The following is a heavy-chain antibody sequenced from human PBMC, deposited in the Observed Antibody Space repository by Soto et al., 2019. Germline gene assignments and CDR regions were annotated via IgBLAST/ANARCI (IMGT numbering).Heavy chain of an antibody. J-gene: IGHJ4*02. CDR3: ATSSFWSGYPLDY. CDR2: IVVGSGNT. Sequence: SVQVSFKASGFTFTSSAVQWVRQARGQRLEWIGWIVVGSGNTNYAQKFQERVTITRDMSTSTAYMELSSLRSEDTAVYYCATSSFWSGYPLDYWGQGTLVTVSS. CDR1: GFTFTSSA. D-gene: IGHD3-3*01. V-gene: IGHV1-58*01.